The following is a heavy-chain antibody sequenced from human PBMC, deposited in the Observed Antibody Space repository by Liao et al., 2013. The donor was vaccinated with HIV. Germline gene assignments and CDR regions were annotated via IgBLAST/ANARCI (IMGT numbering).Heavy chain of an antibody. CDR1: GGSISSYY. CDR2: LYSSGST. V-gene: IGHV4-4*07. CDR3: VKDVGYCGADNCYFRWFDP. D-gene: IGHD2-15*01. J-gene: IGHJ5*02. Sequence: QVQLQESGPGLVKPSETLSLTCTVSGGSISSYYWSWIRQPAGKGLEWIGRLYSSGSTYYNPSLKSRVTLSGDTSKNQLSLKLSSVTAADTAIYYCVKDVGYCGADNCYFRWFDPWGQGTLVTVSS.